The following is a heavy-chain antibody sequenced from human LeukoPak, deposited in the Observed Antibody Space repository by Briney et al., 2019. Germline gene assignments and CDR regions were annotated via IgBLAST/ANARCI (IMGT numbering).Heavy chain of an antibody. J-gene: IGHJ4*02. CDR1: GGSISSFY. Sequence: SETLSLSCTVSGGSISSFYWTWIRQPPGKGLEWIGYIYYTGTTDYNPSLKSRVTISVDTSKNQFSLKLSSVTAADTAVYYCARGYGRYFDYWGQGTLVTVSS. D-gene: IGHD5-18*01. CDR3: ARGYGRYFDY. CDR2: IYYTGTT. V-gene: IGHV4-59*01.